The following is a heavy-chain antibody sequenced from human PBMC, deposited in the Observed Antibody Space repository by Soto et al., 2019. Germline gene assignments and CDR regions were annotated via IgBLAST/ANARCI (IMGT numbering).Heavy chain of an antibody. J-gene: IGHJ4*02. CDR3: ARHKYEGQQLVLRY. CDR1: GGSISSYY. V-gene: IGHV4-59*08. CDR2: IYYSGST. Sequence: PSETLSLTCTVSGGSISSYYWSWIRQPPGKGLEWIGYIYYSGSTNYNPSLKSRVTISVDTSKNQFSLKLSSVTAADTAVYYCARHKYEGQQLVLRYWGQGTLVTVSS. D-gene: IGHD6-13*01.